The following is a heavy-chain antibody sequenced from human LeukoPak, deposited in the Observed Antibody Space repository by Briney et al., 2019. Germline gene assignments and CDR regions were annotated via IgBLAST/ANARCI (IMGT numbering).Heavy chain of an antibody. CDR2: INPNSGGT. CDR3: ARFTDSDRITMVRGVIMGWFDP. V-gene: IGHV1-2*02. D-gene: IGHD3-10*01. Sequence: ASVKVSCKASGYTFTGYHMHWVRQAPGQGLEWMGWINPNSGGTNYPQKFQGRVTMTRDTSISTVYMELSSLRSDDTAVYYCARFTDSDRITMVRGVIMGWFDPWGQGTLVTVSS. J-gene: IGHJ5*02. CDR1: GYTFTGYH.